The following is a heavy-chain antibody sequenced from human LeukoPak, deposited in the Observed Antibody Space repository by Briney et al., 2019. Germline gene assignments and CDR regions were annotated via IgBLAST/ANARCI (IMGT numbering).Heavy chain of an antibody. J-gene: IGHJ4*02. V-gene: IGHV3-23*01. CDR3: ASGGLRSRGIY. Sequence: GRSLRLSCAASGFTFSSYGMHWVRQAPGKGLEWVSGISNSGSSTYYADSVKGRFTISRDNSMNTLYLQVNSLRAEDTAVYFCASGGLRSRGIYWGQGTLVTVSS. CDR1: GFTFSSYG. CDR2: ISNSGSST. D-gene: IGHD5-12*01.